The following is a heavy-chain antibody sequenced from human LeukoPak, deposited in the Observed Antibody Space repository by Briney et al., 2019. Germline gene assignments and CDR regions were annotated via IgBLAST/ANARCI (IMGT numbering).Heavy chain of an antibody. CDR3: ARAHLGWFDP. CDR1: GGSISSGGYY. CDR2: IYYSGST. J-gene: IGHJ5*02. Sequence: SQTLSLTCTVSGGSISSGGYYWSWIRQHPGKGLEWIGYIYYSGSTYYNPSLKSRITISVDTSKNQFSLKLSSVTAADTAVYYCARAHLGWFDPWGQGTLVTVSS. V-gene: IGHV4-31*03. D-gene: IGHD7-27*01.